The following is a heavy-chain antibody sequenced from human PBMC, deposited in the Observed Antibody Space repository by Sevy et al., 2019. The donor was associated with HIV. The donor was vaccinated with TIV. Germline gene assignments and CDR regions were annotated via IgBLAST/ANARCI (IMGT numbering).Heavy chain of an antibody. CDR1: GYTFTGYY. D-gene: IGHD2-2*01. CDR3: ARARRYCRSTSCPLGYYFDY. CDR2: INPNSGGT. Sequence: ASVKVSCKASGYTFTGYYMHWVRQAPGQGLEWMGWINPNSGGTNYAQKFQGRVTMTRDTSISTAYMELSRLRSDDTAVYYCARARRYCRSTSCPLGYYFDYWGQGTLVTVSS. V-gene: IGHV1-2*02. J-gene: IGHJ4*02.